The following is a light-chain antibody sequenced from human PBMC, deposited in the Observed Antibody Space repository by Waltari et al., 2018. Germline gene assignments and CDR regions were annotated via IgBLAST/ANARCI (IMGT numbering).Light chain of an antibody. CDR2: WAS. CDR3: QQYYSTTWT. Sequence: DIVMTQSPDSLAVSLVERATINCKSSQSVLYSSNNKNYLAWYQQKPGQPPKLLIYWASTREPRVPDRFSGSGSGTDFTLTISSLQAEDVAVYYCQQYYSTTWTFGQGTKVEIK. J-gene: IGKJ1*01. V-gene: IGKV4-1*01. CDR1: QSVLYSSNNKNY.